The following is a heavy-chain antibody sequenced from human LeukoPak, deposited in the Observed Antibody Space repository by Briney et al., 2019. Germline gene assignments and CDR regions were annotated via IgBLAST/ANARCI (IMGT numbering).Heavy chain of an antibody. V-gene: IGHV1-18*01. J-gene: IGHJ6*02. CDR2: ISAYNGNT. D-gene: IGHD3-22*01. Sequence: ASVKVSCKASGYTFTSYGISWVRQAPGQGLEWMGWISAYNGNTNYAQKLQGRLTMTTDTSTSTAYMELRSLRSDDTAVYYCARDGTPYYYDTSGDYGMDVWGQGTTVTVSS. CDR1: GYTFTSYG. CDR3: ARDGTPYYYDTSGDYGMDV.